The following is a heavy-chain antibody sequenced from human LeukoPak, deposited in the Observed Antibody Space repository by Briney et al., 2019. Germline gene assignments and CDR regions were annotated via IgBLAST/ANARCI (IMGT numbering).Heavy chain of an antibody. CDR3: AKDLSESFTSPFDY. Sequence: GRSLRLSCAASGFTFSSYAMSWVRHAPGKGLEWVSAISGSGGSTSYPDSVKGRLTISRHNSKNTLYLQMNSLSAEDTAVYYCAKDLSESFTSPFDYWGQGTLVTVSS. V-gene: IGHV3-23*01. J-gene: IGHJ4*02. CDR2: ISGSGGST. D-gene: IGHD1-26*01. CDR1: GFTFSSYA.